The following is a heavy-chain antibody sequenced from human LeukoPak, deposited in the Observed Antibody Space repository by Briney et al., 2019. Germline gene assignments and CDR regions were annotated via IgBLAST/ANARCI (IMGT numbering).Heavy chain of an antibody. CDR1: GITFSNYA. J-gene: IGHJ4*02. CDR3: ARGPSGYHNT. D-gene: IGHD5-12*01. Sequence: AGGSLRLSCAASGITFSNYAMSWVRQAPGKGLEWVSGISGSGGSTYYADSVKGRFTISRDNSKNTLYLQMNSLRAEDTAVYYCARGPSGYHNTGGQGTLVTVSS. V-gene: IGHV3-23*01. CDR2: ISGSGGST.